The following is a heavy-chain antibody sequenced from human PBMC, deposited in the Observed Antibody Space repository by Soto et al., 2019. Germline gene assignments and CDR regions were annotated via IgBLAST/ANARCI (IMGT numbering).Heavy chain of an antibody. CDR1: GFTFSSYA. CDR3: AKDKVGATEKNAFVI. Sequence: GGSLRLSCAASGFTFSSYAMSWVRQAPGKGLEWVSAISGSGGSTYYADSVKGRFSISRINSKNTLYLQMNSLRAEDTDGYYCAKDKVGATEKNAFVIRGQGRMVLVSS. D-gene: IGHD1-26*01. J-gene: IGHJ3*02. V-gene: IGHV3-23*01. CDR2: ISGSGGST.